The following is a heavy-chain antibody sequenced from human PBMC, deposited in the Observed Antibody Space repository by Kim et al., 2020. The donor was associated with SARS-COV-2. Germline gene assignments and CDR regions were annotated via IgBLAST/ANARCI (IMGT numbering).Heavy chain of an antibody. CDR2: INPNSGGT. CDR1: GYTFTGYY. CDR3: ASEGPLLDYYYYGMDV. D-gene: IGHD1-1*01. Sequence: ASVKVSCKASGYTFTGYYMHWVRQAPGQGLEWMGWINPNSGGTNYAQKFQGRVTMTRDTSISTAYMELSRLRSDDTAVYYCASEGPLLDYYYYGMDVWGQGTTVTVSS. V-gene: IGHV1-2*02. J-gene: IGHJ6*02.